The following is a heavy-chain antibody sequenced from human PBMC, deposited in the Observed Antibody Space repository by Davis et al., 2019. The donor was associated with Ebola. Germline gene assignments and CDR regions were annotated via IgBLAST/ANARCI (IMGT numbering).Heavy chain of an antibody. J-gene: IGHJ6*02. CDR3: AREGKDYYGMDV. CDR1: GFTFTNYA. V-gene: IGHV3-48*02. Sequence: GESLKISCAASGFTFTNYAMNWVRQAPGKGLEFISHVNREGGAIGYADSVKGRFTVTRDNVKDSLYLNMNSLRDEDTAVYYCAREGKDYYGMDVWGQGTTVTVSS. D-gene: IGHD3-10*01. CDR2: VNREGGAI.